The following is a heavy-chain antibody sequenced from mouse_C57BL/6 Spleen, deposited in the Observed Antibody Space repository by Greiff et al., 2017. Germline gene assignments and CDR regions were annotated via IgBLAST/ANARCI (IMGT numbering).Heavy chain of an antibody. J-gene: IGHJ4*01. CDR2: IYPGSGST. CDR1: GYTFTRSW. V-gene: IGHV1-55*01. CDR3: ARYGYDYAIDY. D-gene: IGHD2-4*01. Sequence: QVQLQQPGAELVQPGASVKMCCRASGYTFTRSWIPWVKQRPGQGLEWIGDIYPGSGSTNYNEKFKSKATLTVDTSSSTAYMQLSSLTSEDSAVYYCARYGYDYAIDYWGQGTSFIVSP.